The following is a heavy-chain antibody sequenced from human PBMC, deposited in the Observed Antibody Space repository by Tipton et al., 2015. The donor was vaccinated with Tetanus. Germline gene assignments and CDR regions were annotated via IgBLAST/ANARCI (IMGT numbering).Heavy chain of an antibody. CDR2: VYHSAFT. D-gene: IGHD6-13*01. CDR3: AGGGSSSSWSYYFDS. V-gene: IGHV4-59*01. CDR1: GASIRSYH. J-gene: IGHJ4*02. Sequence: LRLSCTVSGASIRSYHWNWIRQPPGKGPEWIGYVYHSAFTNYNPSLQSRITISLDTSNNQFSLKLTSVTAADTAVYYCAGGGSSSSWSYYFDSWGQGTLVTVSS.